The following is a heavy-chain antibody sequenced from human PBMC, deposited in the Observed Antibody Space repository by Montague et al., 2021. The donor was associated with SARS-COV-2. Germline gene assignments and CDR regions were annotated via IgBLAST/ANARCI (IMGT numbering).Heavy chain of an antibody. D-gene: IGHD5-18*01. CDR2: ISGSGSSA. Sequence: SLRLSCAASGFTFSSDAMSWVGQAPGERLEWVSAISGSGSSAYYADSVKGRFTISRDNSKNTLYLQMNSLRAEDTAVYYCAKGDVDTAMAFEYWGQGTLVTVSS. V-gene: IGHV3-23*01. CDR1: GFTFSSDA. CDR3: AKGDVDTAMAFEY. J-gene: IGHJ4*02.